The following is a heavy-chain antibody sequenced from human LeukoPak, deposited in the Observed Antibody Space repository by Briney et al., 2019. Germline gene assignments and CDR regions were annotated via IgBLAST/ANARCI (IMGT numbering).Heavy chain of an antibody. CDR1: GFTVSSNY. D-gene: IGHD6-19*01. CDR2: IYSGGST. CDR3: ARDLASSGWYGWDY. J-gene: IGHJ4*02. V-gene: IGHV3-66*01. Sequence: GGSLRLSCAASGFTVSSNYMSWVRQAPGKGLEWVSVIYSGGSTYYADSVKGRFTISRDNSKNTLYLQMNSLRAEDTAVYYCARDLASSGWYGWDYWGQGTLVTVSS.